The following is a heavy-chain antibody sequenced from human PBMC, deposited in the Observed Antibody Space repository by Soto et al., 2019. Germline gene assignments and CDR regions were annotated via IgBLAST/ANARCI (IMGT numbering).Heavy chain of an antibody. Sequence: PGGSLRLSCAASGFTFSDYYMSWIRQAPGKGLEWVSYISSSGSTIYYADSVKGRFTISRDNAKNSLYLQMNSLRAEDTAVYYCAKQYSSSWYYFGYWGQGTLVTVSS. CDR3: AKQYSSSWYYFGY. CDR2: ISSSGSTI. J-gene: IGHJ4*02. CDR1: GFTFSDYY. V-gene: IGHV3-11*01. D-gene: IGHD6-13*01.